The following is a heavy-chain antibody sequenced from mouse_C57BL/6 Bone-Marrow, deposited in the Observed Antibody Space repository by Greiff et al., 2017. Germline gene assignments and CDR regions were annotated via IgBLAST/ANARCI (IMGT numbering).Heavy chain of an antibody. D-gene: IGHD1-1*01. J-gene: IGHJ2*01. CDR2: IHPNSGST. CDR1: CHTFTSYW. Sequence: QVQLKQPGAELVKPGASVKLSCKASCHTFTSYWTLLVMQRPGQGLEWIGMIHPNSGSTNYNEKFKSKATLTVDKSSSTAYMQLSSLTSEDSAVYYCARWRGSSYIDWSQDDTLTVSS. CDR3: ARWRGSSYID. V-gene: IGHV1-64*01.